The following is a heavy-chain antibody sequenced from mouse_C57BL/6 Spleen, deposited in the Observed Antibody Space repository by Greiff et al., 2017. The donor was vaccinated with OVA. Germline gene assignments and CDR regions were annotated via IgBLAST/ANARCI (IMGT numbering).Heavy chain of an antibody. Sequence: EVQLQQSGPELVKPGASVKIPCKASGYTFTDYNMDWVKQSHGKSLEWIGDINPNNGGTIYNQKFKGKATLTVDKSSSTAYMELRSLTSEDTAVYYCARWGLDITYYGSPAWFAYWGQGTLVTVSA. V-gene: IGHV1-18*01. CDR2: INPNNGGT. J-gene: IGHJ3*01. CDR1: GYTFTDYN. CDR3: ARWGLDITYYGSPAWFAY. D-gene: IGHD1-1*01.